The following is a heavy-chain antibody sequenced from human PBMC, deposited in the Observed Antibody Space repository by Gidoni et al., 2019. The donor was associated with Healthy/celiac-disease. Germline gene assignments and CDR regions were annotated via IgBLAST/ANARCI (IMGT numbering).Heavy chain of an antibody. CDR3: ARDPVANAVAGTKGAFDI. Sequence: QVQLVQSGAEGKKPGSSVKVSCKASGCTFSSYAISWVRQAPGQGLEWMGGIIPIFGTANYAQKFQGRVTITADESTSTAYMELSSLRSEDTAVYYCARDPVANAVAGTKGAFDIWGQGTMVTVSS. V-gene: IGHV1-69*01. D-gene: IGHD6-19*01. J-gene: IGHJ3*02. CDR1: GCTFSSYA. CDR2: IIPIFGTA.